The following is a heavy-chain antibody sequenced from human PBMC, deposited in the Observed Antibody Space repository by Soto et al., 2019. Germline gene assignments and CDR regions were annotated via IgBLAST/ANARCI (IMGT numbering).Heavy chain of an antibody. Sequence: PGGSLRLSCAASGFTFSSYAMHWVRQAPGKGLEWVAVISYDGSNKYYADSVKGRFTISRDNSKNTLCLQMNSLRAEDTAVYYWARDGYCSGGSCYSVPVFDYWGQGTLVTVSS. CDR2: ISYDGSNK. CDR3: ARDGYCSGGSCYSVPVFDY. J-gene: IGHJ4*02. CDR1: GFTFSSYA. D-gene: IGHD2-15*01. V-gene: IGHV3-30-3*01.